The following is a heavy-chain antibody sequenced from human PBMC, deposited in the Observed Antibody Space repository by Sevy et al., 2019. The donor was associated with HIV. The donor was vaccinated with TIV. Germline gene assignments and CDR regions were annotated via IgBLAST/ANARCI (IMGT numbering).Heavy chain of an antibody. J-gene: IGHJ4*02. CDR2: INPNSGGT. CDR1: GYTFTGYY. Sequence: ASVKVSCKASGYTFTGYYMHWVRQAPGHGLEWMGWINPNSGGTNYAQKFQGRVTMTRDTSISTAYMELSRLRSDDTAVYYCARGDSYGIPPLRYWGQGTLVTVSS. CDR3: ARGDSYGIPPLRY. V-gene: IGHV1-2*02. D-gene: IGHD5-18*01.